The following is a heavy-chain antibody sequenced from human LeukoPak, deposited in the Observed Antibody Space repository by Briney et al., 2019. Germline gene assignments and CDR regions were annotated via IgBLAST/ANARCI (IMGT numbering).Heavy chain of an antibody. D-gene: IGHD3-22*01. J-gene: IGHJ3*02. CDR3: AKLANYYDSSGYLSPYDAFDI. Sequence: GGSLRLSCAASGFTFSRYAMSWVRQAPGKGLEWVSGISGSGSSTDYADSVKGRFTISRDNSKNTLYLQMNSLRAEDTAVYFCAKLANYYDSSGYLSPYDAFDIWGQGTMVTVSS. CDR1: GFTFSRYA. CDR2: ISGSGSST. V-gene: IGHV3-23*01.